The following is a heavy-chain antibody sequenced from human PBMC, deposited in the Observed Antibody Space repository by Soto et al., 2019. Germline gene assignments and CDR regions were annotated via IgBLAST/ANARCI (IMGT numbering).Heavy chain of an antibody. Sequence: SETLSLTCTVSGGSISSYYWSWIRQPPGKGLEWIGYIYYSGSTNYNPSLKSRVTISVDTSKNQFSLKLSSVTAADTAVYYCARRRRTYFDYWGQGTLVTVSS. CDR2: IYYSGST. CDR3: ARRRRTYFDY. V-gene: IGHV4-59*08. J-gene: IGHJ4*02. CDR1: GGSISSYY.